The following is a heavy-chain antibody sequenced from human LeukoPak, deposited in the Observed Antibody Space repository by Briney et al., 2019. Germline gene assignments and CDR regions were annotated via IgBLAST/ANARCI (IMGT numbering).Heavy chain of an antibody. D-gene: IGHD3-10*01. V-gene: IGHV1-46*01. CDR2: INPSGGST. CDR1: GYTFTSYY. CDR3: ARDQRRVTMVRAPPRAYAFDI. Sequence: ASVKVSCKASGYTFTSYYMHWVRQAPGQGLEWMGIINPSGGSTSYAQKFQGRVTMTRDTSTSTVYMELSSLRSEDTAVYYCARDQRRVTMVRAPPRAYAFDIWGQGTMVTVSS. J-gene: IGHJ3*02.